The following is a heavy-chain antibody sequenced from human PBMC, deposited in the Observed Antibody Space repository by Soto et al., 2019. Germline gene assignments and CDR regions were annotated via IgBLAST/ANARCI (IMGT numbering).Heavy chain of an antibody. CDR2: ISYDGSNK. CDR3: SKSIGLLSGYYYGMDV. J-gene: IGHJ6*02. V-gene: IGHV3-30*18. CDR1: GFTFSSYG. D-gene: IGHD3-10*01. Sequence: QVQLVESGGGVVQPGRSLRLSCAASGFTFSSYGMHWVRQAPGKGLEWVAVISYDGSNKYYADSVKGRFTISRDNSKNPLFLQMNSLRAEGTAVYVWSKSIGLLSGYYYGMDVWGQGTTVTVSS.